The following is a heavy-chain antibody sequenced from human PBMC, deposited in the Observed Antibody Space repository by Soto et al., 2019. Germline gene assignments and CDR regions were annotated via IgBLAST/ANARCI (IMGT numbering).Heavy chain of an antibody. CDR2: ISPSGGGA. D-gene: IGHD1-1*01. Sequence: GGSLRLSCAASGFSFDSYVMNWVRQAPGKGLGWVSSISPSGGGANYADSVKGRFTISRDNSKKTLSLQMNSLRAEDTAVYYCAKDLEQLTWGLHRDGLDVWGQGTTVTVSS. V-gene: IGHV3-23*01. CDR1: GFSFDSYV. J-gene: IGHJ6*02. CDR3: AKDLEQLTWGLHRDGLDV.